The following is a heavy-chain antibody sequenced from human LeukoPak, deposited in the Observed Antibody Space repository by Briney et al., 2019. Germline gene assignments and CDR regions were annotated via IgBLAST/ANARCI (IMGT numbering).Heavy chain of an antibody. CDR3: ARNGFRYSSRYFDH. CDR2: ISGYNGNT. D-gene: IGHD6-13*01. Sequence: ASVKVSCKASGYTFTSYDISWVRQAPGQGLEWMGGISGYNGNTNYAQQFRGRVTMTTDTSTSTAYMELKSLRFDDTAVYYCARNGFRYSSRYFDHWGQGTLVTVSS. V-gene: IGHV1-18*01. J-gene: IGHJ4*02. CDR1: GYTFTSYD.